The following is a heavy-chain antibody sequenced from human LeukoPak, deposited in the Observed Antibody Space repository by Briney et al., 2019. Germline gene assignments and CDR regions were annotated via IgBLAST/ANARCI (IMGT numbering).Heavy chain of an antibody. D-gene: IGHD4-11*01. V-gene: IGHV3-23*01. CDR3: AKVRDSNPYFDY. Sequence: GGSLRLSCAASGLTFSNYAMNWVRQAPGKGLEWVSGTSGSGSSTDYADSVRGRFTISRDNSENTLYLQMNSLRAEDTAVYYCAKVRDSNPYFDYWGQGTLVTVSS. CDR1: GLTFSNYA. CDR2: TSGSGSST. J-gene: IGHJ4*02.